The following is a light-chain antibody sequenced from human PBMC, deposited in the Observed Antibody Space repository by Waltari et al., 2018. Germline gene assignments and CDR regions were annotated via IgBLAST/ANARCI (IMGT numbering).Light chain of an antibody. CDR3: QQRANWPPLT. CDR2: EAS. J-gene: IGKJ4*01. Sequence: EVVFTQSPATLSFSPGERSPLSCRASQSVYNFLAWYQQQPGQAPRLLIYEASQRATGIPARFSGSGAGTDFTLTISSLEPEDAAVYYCQQRANWPPLTFGGGTKVEIK. CDR1: QSVYNF. V-gene: IGKV3-11*01.